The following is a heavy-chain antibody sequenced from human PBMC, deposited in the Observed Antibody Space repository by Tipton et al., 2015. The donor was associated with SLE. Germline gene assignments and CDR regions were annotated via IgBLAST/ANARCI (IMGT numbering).Heavy chain of an antibody. V-gene: IGHV4-59*08. Sequence: TLSLTCTVSCGSISSHYWSWIRQPPGKGLEWIGYIYYSGSTNYNPSLKSRVTISIDTSKNQFSLKLSSVTAACTAVYYCARGGRSFPGYYVNYWGQGTLVTVSS. D-gene: IGHD1-26*01. J-gene: IGHJ4*02. CDR2: IYYSGST. CDR1: CGSISSHY. CDR3: ARGGRSFPGYYVNY.